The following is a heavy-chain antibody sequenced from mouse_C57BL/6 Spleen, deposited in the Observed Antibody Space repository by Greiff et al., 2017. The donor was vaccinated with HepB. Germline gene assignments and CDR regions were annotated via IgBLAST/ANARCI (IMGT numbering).Heavy chain of an antibody. D-gene: IGHD1-1*01. CDR1: GFNIKDYY. V-gene: IGHV14-1*01. CDR3: TTSYYYGSRGWYFDV. CDR2: IDPEDGDT. Sequence: EVQLQQSGAELVRPGASVKLSCTASGFNIKDYYMHWVKQRPEQGLEWIGRIDPEDGDTEYAPKFQGKATMTADISSNTAYLQLSSLTSEDTAVYYCTTSYYYGSRGWYFDVWGTGTTVTVSS. J-gene: IGHJ1*03.